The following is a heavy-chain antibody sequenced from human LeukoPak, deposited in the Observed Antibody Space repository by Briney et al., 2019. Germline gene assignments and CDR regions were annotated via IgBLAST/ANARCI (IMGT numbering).Heavy chain of an antibody. CDR1: GGSFSGYY. D-gene: IGHD3-10*01. J-gene: IGHJ5*02. CDR3: ARLTGSWFDP. V-gene: IGHV4-34*01. CDR2: INHSGST. Sequence: SETLSLTCAVYGGSFSGYYWSWIRQPPGKGLEWIGEINHSGSTNYNPSLKSRVTISVDTSKSQFSLKLSSVTAADTAVYYCARLTGSWFDPWGQGTLVTVSS.